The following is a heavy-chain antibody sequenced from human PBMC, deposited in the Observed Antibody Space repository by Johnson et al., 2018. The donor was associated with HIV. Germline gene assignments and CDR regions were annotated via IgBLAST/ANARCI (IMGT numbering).Heavy chain of an antibody. V-gene: IGHV3-30*03. J-gene: IGHJ3*02. D-gene: IGHD3-10*01. CDR3: VCLRAWTFDI. CDR1: GFTFSSYG. CDR2: ISYDGSNK. Sequence: QVQLVESGGGVVQPGRSLRLSCAVSGFTFSSYGMHWVRRAPGKGLEWVAVISYDGSNKYYADSVKGRFTISRDNSKNSLYLQMHSLRAEDTAVYYCVCLRAWTFDIWGQGTMVTVSS.